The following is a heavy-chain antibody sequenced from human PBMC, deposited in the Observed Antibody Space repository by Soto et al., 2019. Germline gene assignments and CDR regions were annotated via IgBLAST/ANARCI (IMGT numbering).Heavy chain of an antibody. CDR2: ISPYNGHT. Sequence: ASVKVSCKASGYSFTSYGISWVRRAPGQGLEWMGWISPYNGHTQFVQRFQGRVSMTTDTSTKTAYMELRNLRSDDTAHYYCARDLTIVPATHPRLENYGMDVWGQGTTVTVSS. CDR3: ARDLTIVPATHPRLENYGMDV. D-gene: IGHD2-2*01. CDR1: GYSFTSYG. V-gene: IGHV1-18*01. J-gene: IGHJ6*02.